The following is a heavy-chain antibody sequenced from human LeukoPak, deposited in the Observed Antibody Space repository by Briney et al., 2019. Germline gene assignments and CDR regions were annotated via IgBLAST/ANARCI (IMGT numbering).Heavy chain of an antibody. V-gene: IGHV6-1*01. J-gene: IGHJ6*02. CDR1: GDSVSSNSAA. CDR2: TYYRSKWYN. Sequence: SQTLSLTCAISGDSVSSNSAAWNWIRQSPSRGLEWLGRTYYRSKWYNDYAVSVKGRITINPDTSKNQFPLQLNSVTPEDTAVYYCVRARTVRDPYYYYGMDVWGQGTTVTVSS. D-gene: IGHD1-1*01. CDR3: VRARTVRDPYYYYGMDV.